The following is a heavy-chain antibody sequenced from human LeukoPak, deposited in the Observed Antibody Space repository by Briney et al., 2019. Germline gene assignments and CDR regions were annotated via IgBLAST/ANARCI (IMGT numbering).Heavy chain of an antibody. Sequence: GGSLRLSCAASGFTFNSNYMSWVRQAPGKGLEWVSVIYSGGTTYYSDSVTGRFAISRDNSKNKLDLQMNSLRAEDTAVYYCARDLRASSWLRFDSWGQGTLVTVSS. CDR3: ARDLRASSWLRFDS. D-gene: IGHD6-13*01. CDR1: GFTFNSNY. CDR2: IYSGGTT. J-gene: IGHJ4*02. V-gene: IGHV3-66*01.